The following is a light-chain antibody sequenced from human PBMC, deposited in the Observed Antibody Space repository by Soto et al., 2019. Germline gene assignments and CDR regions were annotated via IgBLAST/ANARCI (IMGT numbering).Light chain of an antibody. J-gene: IGLJ2*01. CDR1: KLGDKY. CDR2: QDS. V-gene: IGLV3-1*01. Sequence: SYELTQSPSVSVSPGQTASITCSGDKLGDKYAYWYQQKPGQSPVLVIYQDSKRPSGIPERFSGSNSGNTATLTISGTQAMDEADYYCQVWDSSTVVFGGGTKLTVL. CDR3: QVWDSSTVV.